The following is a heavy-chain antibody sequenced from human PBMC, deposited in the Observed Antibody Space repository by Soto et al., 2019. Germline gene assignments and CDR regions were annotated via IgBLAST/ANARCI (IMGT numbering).Heavy chain of an antibody. CDR3: SRIAVSGPMTGFDY. CDR1: GGSFSGYY. CDR2: INQSGST. V-gene: IGHV4-34*01. D-gene: IGHD6-13*01. Sequence: SETLSLTCAVYGGSFSGYYWSWIRQPPGKGLEWIGEINQSGSTNYNPSLKSRVTISVDTSKNQSSLRLSSVTAADTAVYYCSRIAVSGPMTGFDYWGQGALVTVSS. J-gene: IGHJ4*02.